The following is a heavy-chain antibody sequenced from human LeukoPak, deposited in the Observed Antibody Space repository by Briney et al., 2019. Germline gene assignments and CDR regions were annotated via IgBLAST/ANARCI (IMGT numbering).Heavy chain of an antibody. V-gene: IGHV3-23*01. D-gene: IGHD6-13*01. CDR3: ATHRHSSSWYAEPDLVN. Sequence: PGGSLRLSCAASGFTFSSYAMSWVRQAPGKGLEWVSAISGSGGSTYYADSVKGRFTISRDNSKNTLYLQMNSLRAEDTAVSYCATHRHSSSWYAEPDLVNWGQGTLVTVSS. CDR1: GFTFSSYA. CDR2: ISGSGGST. J-gene: IGHJ4*02.